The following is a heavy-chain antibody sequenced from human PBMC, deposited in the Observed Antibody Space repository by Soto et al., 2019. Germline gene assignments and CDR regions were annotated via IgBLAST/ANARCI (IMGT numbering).Heavy chain of an antibody. J-gene: IGHJ4*02. D-gene: IGHD5-12*01. CDR2: INPNSGGT. CDR1: GYTFTGYY. CDR3: ARVGGRGYSDYARVYHYFDY. V-gene: IGHV1-2*02. Sequence: XSVKVSCKASGYTFTGYYMHWVRQAPGQGLEWMGWINPNSGGTNYAQKFQGRVTMTRDTSISTAYMELSRLRSDDTAVYYCARVGGRGYSDYARVYHYFDYWGQGTLVTVSS.